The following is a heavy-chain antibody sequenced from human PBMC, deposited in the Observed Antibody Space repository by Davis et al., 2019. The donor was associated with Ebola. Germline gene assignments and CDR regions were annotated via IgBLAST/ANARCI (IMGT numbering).Heavy chain of an antibody. CDR1: GFTFSSYS. Sequence: GESLKISCAASGFTFSSYSMNWVRQAPGKGLEWVAFIRYDGSNKYYADSVKGRFTISRDNSKNTLYLQMNSLRAEDTAVYYCAKGRHQLLLRDAFDIWGQGTMVTVSS. D-gene: IGHD2-2*01. J-gene: IGHJ3*02. CDR2: IRYDGSNK. CDR3: AKGRHQLLLRDAFDI. V-gene: IGHV3-30*02.